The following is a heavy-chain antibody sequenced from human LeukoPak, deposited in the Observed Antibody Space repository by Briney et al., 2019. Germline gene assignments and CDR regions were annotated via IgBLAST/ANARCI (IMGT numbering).Heavy chain of an antibody. D-gene: IGHD6-13*01. CDR2: INHSGST. CDR1: GGSFSGYY. CDR3: ARVAAAGTGIYYFDY. J-gene: IGHJ4*02. V-gene: IGHV4-34*01. Sequence: SETLSLTCAVYGGSFSGYYWSWICQPPGKGLEWIGEINHSGSTNYNPSLKSRVTISVDTTKNQFSLKLSSVTAADTAVYYCARVAAAGTGIYYFDYWGQGTLVTVSS.